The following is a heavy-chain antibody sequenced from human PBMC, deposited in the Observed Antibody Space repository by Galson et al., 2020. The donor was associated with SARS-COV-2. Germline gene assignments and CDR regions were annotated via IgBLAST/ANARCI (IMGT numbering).Heavy chain of an antibody. Sequence: SETLSLTCTVSGGSVSSYYWTWIRQSPGKGLEWIGHMYYSGGTNYNPSLKSRVTTSVDTSKNQFSLKLSSVTAADTAVYFCARGGPSYPFCYMDVWGKGTTVTVSS. CDR1: GGSVSSYY. CDR2: MYYSGGT. V-gene: IGHV4-59*02. D-gene: IGHD1-26*01. CDR3: ARGGPSYPFCYMDV. J-gene: IGHJ6*03.